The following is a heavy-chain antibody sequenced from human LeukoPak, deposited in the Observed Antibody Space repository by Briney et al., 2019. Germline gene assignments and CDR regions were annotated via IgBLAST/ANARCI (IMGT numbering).Heavy chain of an antibody. J-gene: IGHJ4*02. Sequence: ASVKVSCMTSGYRENFYGITWVRQVAGQGLEWMGWRSAPHGQTEHAPDSQDTVTMTTDTFPNTAYMEFRSFRCDGPGFYYCAGFLGYCTSNVCYLKYWGERTLVSVSS. CDR2: RSAPHGQT. CDR1: GYRENFYG. D-gene: IGHD2-8*01. CDR3: AGFLGYCTSNVCYLKY. V-gene: IGHV1-18*01.